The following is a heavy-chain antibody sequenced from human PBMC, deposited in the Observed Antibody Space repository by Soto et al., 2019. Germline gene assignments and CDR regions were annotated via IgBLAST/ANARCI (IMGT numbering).Heavy chain of an antibody. Sequence: EVQLLESGGGLVQPGGSLRLSCAASGFTFSNYAMSWVRQAPGKGLEWVSAISGIGGSTYYGDSVKGRFTISRDNSKNTLYLRRRSLSAEDTAVDYCAKGRGSCSSTNCYVGSDYWGQGTLVTVSS. CDR3: AKGRGSCSSTNCYVGSDY. J-gene: IGHJ4*02. CDR1: GFTFSNYA. D-gene: IGHD2-2*01. CDR2: ISGIGGST. V-gene: IGHV3-23*01.